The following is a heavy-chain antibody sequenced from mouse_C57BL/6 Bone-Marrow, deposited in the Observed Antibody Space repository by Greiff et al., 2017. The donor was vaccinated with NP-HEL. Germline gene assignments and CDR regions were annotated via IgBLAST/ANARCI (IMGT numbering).Heavy chain of an antibody. J-gene: IGHJ4*01. D-gene: IGHD2-5*01. CDR3: ARSYSNYPMDY. CDR2: INPYNGGT. CDR1: GYTFTDYY. V-gene: IGHV1-19*01. Sequence: EVQLQQSGPVLVKPGASVKMSCKASGYTFTDYYMNWVKQSHGKSLEWIGVINPYNGGTSYNQKFKGKATLTVDKSSSTAYMELNSLTSEDSAVYYCARSYSNYPMDYWGKGTSVTVSS.